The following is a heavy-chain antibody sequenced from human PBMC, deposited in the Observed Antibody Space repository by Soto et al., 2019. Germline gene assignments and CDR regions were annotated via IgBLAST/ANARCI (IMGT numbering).Heavy chain of an antibody. J-gene: IGHJ4*02. V-gene: IGHV3-23*01. CDR2: ISGSGGST. Sequence: AGCLRLSCAASGFTFSSYAMSWVRQAPGKGLEWVSAISGSGGSTYYADSVKGRFTISRDNSKNTLYLQMNSLRAEDTAVYYCAKMEDIVVVPAAIFDYWGQGTLVTVSS. CDR3: AKMEDIVVVPAAIFDY. D-gene: IGHD2-2*01. CDR1: GFTFSSYA.